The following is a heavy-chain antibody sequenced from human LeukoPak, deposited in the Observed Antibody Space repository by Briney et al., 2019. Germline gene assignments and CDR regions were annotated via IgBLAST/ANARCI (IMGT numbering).Heavy chain of an antibody. J-gene: IGHJ6*02. CDR1: GGSISSGGYS. CDR3: ARAPDDGSGYYGMDV. Sequence: PSETLSLTCTVSGGSISSGGYSWSWIRQPPGKGLEWIGYIYHSGSTYYNPSLKSRVTISVDRSKNQFSLKLSSVTAADTAVYYCARAPDDGSGYYGMDVWGQGTTVTVSS. V-gene: IGHV4-30-2*01. CDR2: IYHSGST. D-gene: IGHD3-10*01.